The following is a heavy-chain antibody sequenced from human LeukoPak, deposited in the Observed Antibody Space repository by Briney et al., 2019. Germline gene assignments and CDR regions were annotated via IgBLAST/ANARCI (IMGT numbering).Heavy chain of an antibody. Sequence: KPSETLSLTCTVSGGSISSYYWSWIRQPPGKGLEWIGYIYYSGSTNHNPSLKSRVTISVDTSKNQFSLKLSSVTAADTAVYYCARGYSSSWYYFDYWGQGTLVTVSS. CDR1: GGSISSYY. CDR3: ARGYSSSWYYFDY. CDR2: IYYSGST. J-gene: IGHJ4*02. V-gene: IGHV4-59*01. D-gene: IGHD6-13*01.